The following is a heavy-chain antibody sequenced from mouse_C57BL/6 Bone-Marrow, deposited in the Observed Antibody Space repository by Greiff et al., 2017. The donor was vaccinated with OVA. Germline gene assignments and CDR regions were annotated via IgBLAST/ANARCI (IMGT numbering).Heavy chain of an antibody. Sequence: EVQLVESGGGLVQPGGSLKLSCAASGFTFSDFYMYWIRQTPEKRLEWVAYISNGGGSTYYPETVKGRFTISRDNAKNTLYLQMSRLKYEDTAMYYCARLDAMDYWGQGTSVTVSS. V-gene: IGHV5-12*01. J-gene: IGHJ4*01. CDR3: ARLDAMDY. CDR2: ISNGGGST. CDR1: GFTFSDFY.